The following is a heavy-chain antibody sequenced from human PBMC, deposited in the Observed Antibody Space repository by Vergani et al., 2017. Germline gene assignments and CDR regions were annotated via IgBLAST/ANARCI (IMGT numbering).Heavy chain of an antibody. V-gene: IGHV4-38-2*01. D-gene: IGHD3-10*01. CDR2: IHHSGDT. CDR3: ARHRGSGGFFPSSYFYGMDV. CDR1: DSSIMTNPY. J-gene: IGHJ6*02. Sequence: QVQLQESGPGLVKPSETLTLTCDVSDSSIMTNPYWGWFRQSPGKGLEWIGCIHHSGDTHYNSSLKSRVSISIVSSSKFSLSLTSVPAADTAICCCARHRGSGGFFPSSYFYGMDVWGHGTTVTVSS.